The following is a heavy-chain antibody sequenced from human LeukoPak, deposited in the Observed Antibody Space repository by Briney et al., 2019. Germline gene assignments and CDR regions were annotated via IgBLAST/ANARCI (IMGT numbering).Heavy chain of an antibody. D-gene: IGHD3-22*01. Sequence: GGSLKLSCAASGFTFSGSAMLWVRQASGKGLEWVGRIRSKANTYATAYAAPVKGRFIISRDDSKNTAYLQVNSLKTEDTAVYYCTRHNYYEDGFDYWGQGTLVTVSS. V-gene: IGHV3-73*01. CDR2: IRSKANTYAT. J-gene: IGHJ4*02. CDR3: TRHNYYEDGFDY. CDR1: GFTFSGSA.